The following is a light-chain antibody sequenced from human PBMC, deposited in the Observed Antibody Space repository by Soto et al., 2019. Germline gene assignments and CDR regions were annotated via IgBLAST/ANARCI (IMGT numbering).Light chain of an antibody. CDR3: QQYDSYPLT. J-gene: IGKJ4*01. Sequence: DIQMTQSPSTLSASIGDRVTITCRASQSVVGWLAWYQQRPGKAPKLLIYKASTLESGVPSRFSGSGSGTALTLTINSLQPDDFASYYCQQYDSYPLTFGGGTKVDIK. CDR2: KAS. CDR1: QSVVGW. V-gene: IGKV1-5*03.